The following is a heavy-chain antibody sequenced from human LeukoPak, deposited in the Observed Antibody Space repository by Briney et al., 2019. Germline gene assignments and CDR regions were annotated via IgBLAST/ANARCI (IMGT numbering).Heavy chain of an antibody. D-gene: IGHD4-23*01. CDR3: ARDQDDYGGNSPLGY. J-gene: IGHJ4*02. Sequence: GRSLRLSCTASGFTFSSYWMHWVRQAPGKGLVWVSRINTDGGSATYADSVKGRFTISRDNAENTLYLQMNSLRAEDTAVYYCARDQDDYGGNSPLGYWGQGTLVTVSS. CDR2: INTDGGSA. V-gene: IGHV3-74*01. CDR1: GFTFSSYW.